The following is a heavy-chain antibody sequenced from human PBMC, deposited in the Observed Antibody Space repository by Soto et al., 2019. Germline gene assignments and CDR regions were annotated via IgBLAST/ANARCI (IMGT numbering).Heavy chain of an antibody. Sequence: QVQLVQSGAELKKPGSSVKVSCRSGGDTFSSYTVSWVRQAPGQGLEWMGRVIPVLGVTNYARKFQGRVSITAEKSTSTAYLELGSLTSGESGVYYCARRRYCGADCYSQYYYGMDIWGQGTTVTVSS. D-gene: IGHD2-21*02. CDR1: GDTFSSYT. CDR2: VIPVLGVT. V-gene: IGHV1-69*02. CDR3: ARRRYCGADCYSQYYYGMDI. J-gene: IGHJ6*02.